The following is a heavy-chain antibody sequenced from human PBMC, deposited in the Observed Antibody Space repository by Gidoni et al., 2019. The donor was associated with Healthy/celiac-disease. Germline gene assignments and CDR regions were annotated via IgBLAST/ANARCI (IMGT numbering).Heavy chain of an antibody. CDR1: GFTFRSYA. D-gene: IGHD3-3*01. V-gene: IGHV3-30-3*01. J-gene: IGHJ6*02. Sequence: QVQLVESGGGVVQPGRSLRLSCAASGFTFRSYAMHWVRQAPGKGLEWVAVISYDGSNKYYADSVKGRFTISRDNSKNTLYRQMNSLRAEDTAVYYCARSRAWGFLEAPPMDVWGQGTTVTVSS. CDR2: ISYDGSNK. CDR3: ARSRAWGFLEAPPMDV.